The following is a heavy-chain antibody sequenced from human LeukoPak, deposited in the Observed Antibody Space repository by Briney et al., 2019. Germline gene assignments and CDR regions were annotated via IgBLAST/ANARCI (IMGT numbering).Heavy chain of an antibody. D-gene: IGHD5-18*01. J-gene: IGHJ4*02. CDR1: KVTFSSYE. V-gene: IGHV3-7*01. CDR2: IKKDGSEK. Sequence: GGSLRLSCAASKVTFSSYEMNWVRQAPGKGLEWVANIKKDGSEKYYVDSVKGRFTISRDNAKTSLYLQMNSLRAEDTAVYYCARDLSGVTGYTYGRGIDYWAREPWSPSPQ. CDR3: ARDLSGVTGYTYGRGIDY.